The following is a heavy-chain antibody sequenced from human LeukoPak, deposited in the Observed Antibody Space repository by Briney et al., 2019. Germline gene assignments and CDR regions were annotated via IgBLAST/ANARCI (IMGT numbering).Heavy chain of an antibody. J-gene: IGHJ4*02. D-gene: IGHD3-16*01. CDR3: ARGSIGGVGDYFDY. Sequence: PSETLSLTCTVPGGSISSYYWSWIRQPPGKGLEWIGYIFSSGSTNYNPSLKSRVTISVDTSKNQFSLKLSSVTAADTAVYYCARGSIGGVGDYFDYWGQGTLVSVSS. V-gene: IGHV4-59*01. CDR1: GGSISSYY. CDR2: IFSSGST.